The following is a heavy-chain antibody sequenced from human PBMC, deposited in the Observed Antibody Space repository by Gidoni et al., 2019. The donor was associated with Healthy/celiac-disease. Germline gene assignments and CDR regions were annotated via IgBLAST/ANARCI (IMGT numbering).Heavy chain of an antibody. CDR3: AREDRGDPGAFDI. J-gene: IGHJ3*02. D-gene: IGHD2-15*01. CDR2: IYSGGST. CDR1: GFPVSSNY. V-gene: IGHV3-66*02. Sequence: EVQLVESGGGLVRPGGSLTLSCAASGFPVSSNYMGWVRQAPGKGLEWVSVIYSGGSTYYADSVKGRFTISRDNSKNTLYLQMNSLRAEDTAVYYCAREDRGDPGAFDIWGQGTMVTVSS.